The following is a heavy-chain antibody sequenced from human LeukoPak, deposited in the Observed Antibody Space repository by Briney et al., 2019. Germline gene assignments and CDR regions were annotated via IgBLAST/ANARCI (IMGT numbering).Heavy chain of an antibody. CDR2: IYYGGST. V-gene: IGHV4-39*02. J-gene: IGHJ4*02. CDR1: GASISGAGFY. Sequence: SETLSLTCTVSGASISGAGFYWCWIRQPPGKGLEWIGSIYYGGSTYYNPSLKGRVTISVDTSNNHFSLKVNYVTTADTAVYYCATASSFGVYDFWGQGTLVTVSS. D-gene: IGHD2-2*01. CDR3: ATASSFGVYDF.